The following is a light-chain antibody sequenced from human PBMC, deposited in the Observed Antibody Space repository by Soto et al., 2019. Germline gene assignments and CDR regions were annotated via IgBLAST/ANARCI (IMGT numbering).Light chain of an antibody. CDR1: QSVRTN. CDR2: GAS. J-gene: IGKJ1*01. CDR3: HQYGKSPRT. Sequence: IVMTQSPATLSVSPGDRATLSCRASQSVRTNLAWYQLTPGQAPRLLIYGASSRATGIPDRFSGSGSGTDFXLSISTLEPGDFAVYFCHQYGKSPRTFGQGTKV. V-gene: IGKV3-20*01.